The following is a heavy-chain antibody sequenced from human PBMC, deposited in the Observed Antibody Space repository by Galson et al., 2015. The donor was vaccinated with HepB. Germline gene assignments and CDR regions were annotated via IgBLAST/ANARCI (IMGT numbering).Heavy chain of an antibody. J-gene: IGHJ1*01. V-gene: IGHV2-5*02. CDR1: GFSLTTSGVG. CDR3: AHRTNSDYDVGDFQH. CDR2: IYWDDGK. Sequence: PALVKPTQTLTLTCTFSGFSLTTSGVGVGWIRQPPGKALEWLALIYWDDGKRYSPYLRSRLTITKGTSKNQVVLTMTNMDPVDTATYYCAHRTNSDYDVGDFQHWGQGTLVTVSS. D-gene: IGHD5-12*01.